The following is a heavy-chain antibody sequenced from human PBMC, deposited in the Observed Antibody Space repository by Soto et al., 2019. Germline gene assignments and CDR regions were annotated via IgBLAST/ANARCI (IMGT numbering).Heavy chain of an antibody. Sequence: QVQLVESGGGLVKPGGSLRLSCVASGFTFSDYYMSWIRQAPGKGLEWVSYISNSGHAIYYADSVKGRFTVSRDNSNNSMSLQMDRLRADDTAIYYCARDARYASSSYGFDVWGQGTTVSVSS. CDR2: ISNSGHAI. J-gene: IGHJ6*02. V-gene: IGHV3-11*01. CDR1: GFTFSDYY. CDR3: ARDARYASSSYGFDV. D-gene: IGHD6-13*01.